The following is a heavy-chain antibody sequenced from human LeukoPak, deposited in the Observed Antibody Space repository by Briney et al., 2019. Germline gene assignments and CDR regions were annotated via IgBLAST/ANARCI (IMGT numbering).Heavy chain of an antibody. D-gene: IGHD1-26*01. CDR2: ISGSGSST. CDR3: AKEVSGSYSPTDY. CDR1: GFTFSSNT. Sequence: GGSLRLSCAASGFTFSSNTMSWVRQAAGKGLEWVLGISGSGSSTYYADSVKGRFTISRDNSKNTLYLQMNSLRVEDTAVYYCAKEVSGSYSPTDYWGQGTLVTVSS. V-gene: IGHV3-23*01. J-gene: IGHJ4*02.